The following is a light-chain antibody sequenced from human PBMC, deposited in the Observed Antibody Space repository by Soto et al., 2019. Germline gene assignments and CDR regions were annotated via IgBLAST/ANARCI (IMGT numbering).Light chain of an antibody. Sequence: EIVLTQSPGTLSLSPGERATLSCRARQSVTSSYLAWYQQKHGQAPRLLIYAASSRATGIPDRFSGSGSGTYFTLTSSRLEPEDFAVYYFQQYGSSPTFGGGTKVEIK. CDR3: QQYGSSPT. V-gene: IGKV3-20*01. CDR1: QSVTSSY. J-gene: IGKJ4*01. CDR2: AAS.